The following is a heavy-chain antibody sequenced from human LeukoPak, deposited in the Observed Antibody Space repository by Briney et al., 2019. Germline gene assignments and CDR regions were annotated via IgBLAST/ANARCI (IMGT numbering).Heavy chain of an antibody. CDR3: ARDFQDGYNGLSLDY. J-gene: IGHJ4*02. Sequence: SVKVSCKASGGTFSSYAISWVRQAPGQGLEWMGVIIPIFGTANYAQKFQGRVTITTDESTSTAYMELSSLRSEDTAVYYCARDFQDGYNGLSLDYWGQGTLVTVSS. CDR2: IIPIFGTA. CDR1: GGTFSSYA. V-gene: IGHV1-69*05. D-gene: IGHD5-24*01.